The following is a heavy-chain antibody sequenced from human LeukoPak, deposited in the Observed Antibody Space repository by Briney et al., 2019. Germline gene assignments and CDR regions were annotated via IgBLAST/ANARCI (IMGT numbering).Heavy chain of an antibody. D-gene: IGHD4-17*01. J-gene: IGHJ3*02. V-gene: IGHV4-59*08. Sequence: KPSETLSLTCAVSGGSISSYCWSWVRQPPGKGLEWIVYIYYSGSTNYNPSLNSRVTISVDTSKNQFSLKVSSVTAADTAVYYCARLGTVTTDAFDIWGQGTMVTVSS. CDR2: IYYSGST. CDR3: ARLGTVTTDAFDI. CDR1: GGSISSYC.